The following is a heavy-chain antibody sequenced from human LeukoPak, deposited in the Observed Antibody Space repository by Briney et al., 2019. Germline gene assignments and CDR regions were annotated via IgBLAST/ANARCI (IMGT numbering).Heavy chain of an antibody. D-gene: IGHD1-26*01. J-gene: IGHJ4*02. CDR1: GYSINNGYF. CDR3: AKDSPTRDGIVGATGTLDY. CDR2: INHSGST. V-gene: IGHV4-38-2*02. Sequence: SETLSLTCTVSGYSINNGYFWGWIRQPPGKGLEWIGNINHSGSTYYNASLRSRVTISVDTSKNQFSLILTSVTAADTAVYYCAKDSPTRDGIVGATGTLDYWGQGTLVTVSS.